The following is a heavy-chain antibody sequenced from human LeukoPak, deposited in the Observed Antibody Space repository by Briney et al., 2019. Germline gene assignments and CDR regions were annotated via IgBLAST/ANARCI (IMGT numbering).Heavy chain of an antibody. CDR1: GYTFTSYG. CDR3: ARELLWFGESNFDY. V-gene: IGHV1-18*04. D-gene: IGHD3-10*01. J-gene: IGHJ4*02. Sequence: GASVKVSCKASGYTFTSYGISWVRQAPAQGLEWMGWISAYNGNTNYAQKLQGRVTMTTDTSTSTAYMELRSLRSDDTAVYYCARELLWFGESNFDYWGQGTLVTVSS. CDR2: ISAYNGNT.